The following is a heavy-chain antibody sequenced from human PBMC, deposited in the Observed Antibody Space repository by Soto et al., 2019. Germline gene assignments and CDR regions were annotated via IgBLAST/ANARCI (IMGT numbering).Heavy chain of an antibody. Sequence: QVHLVQSGVEVKAPGASVKVSCKASGYTFTTSSISWVRQAPGQGLEWMGWISGYNGNTNYAQKFQGRVTLTTDTSTNTAYMELRSLRSDDTAVYYCARGGISPDYWGQGTLVTVSS. J-gene: IGHJ4*02. D-gene: IGHD3-10*01. CDR2: ISGYNGNT. V-gene: IGHV1-18*01. CDR1: GYTFTTSS. CDR3: ARGGISPDY.